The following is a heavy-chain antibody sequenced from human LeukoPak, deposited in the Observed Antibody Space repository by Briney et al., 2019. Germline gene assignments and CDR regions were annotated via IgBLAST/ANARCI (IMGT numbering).Heavy chain of an antibody. CDR3: ARHLPYSSSSYFNY. CDR2: IYYSGST. CDR1: GGSISSSSYY. Sequence: SETLSLTCTVSGGSISSSSYYWGWIRQPPGKGLEWIGSIYYSGSTYYNPSLKSRVTISVDTFKNQFSLKLSSVTAADTAVYYCARHLPYSSSSYFNYWGQGTLVTVSS. D-gene: IGHD6-6*01. J-gene: IGHJ4*02. V-gene: IGHV4-39*01.